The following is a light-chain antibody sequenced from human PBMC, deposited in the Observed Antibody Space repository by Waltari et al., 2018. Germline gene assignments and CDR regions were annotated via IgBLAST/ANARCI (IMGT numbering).Light chain of an antibody. Sequence: SYVLTQPPSVSVAPGQTAQITCGGRGISFNNVNWYQQSPGQAPVLVVYEDTDRPSGIPERFSGSNSRNTATLTISRVEAGDEADYYCQVWDHGSDGGVFGGGTELIV. CDR3: QVWDHGSDGGV. CDR1: GISFNN. CDR2: EDT. J-gene: IGLJ3*02. V-gene: IGLV3-21*02.